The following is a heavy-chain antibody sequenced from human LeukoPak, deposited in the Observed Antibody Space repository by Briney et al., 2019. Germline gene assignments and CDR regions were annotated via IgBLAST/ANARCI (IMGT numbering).Heavy chain of an antibody. CDR3: AREYYDILTGYYPDY. D-gene: IGHD3-9*01. CDR1: GGSISSSSYY. V-gene: IGHV4-61*02. J-gene: IGHJ4*02. CDR2: IYTSGST. Sequence: PSETLSLTCTVSGGSISSSSYYWSWIRQPAGKGLGWIGRIYTSGSTNYNPSLKSRVTMSVDTSKNQFSLKLSSVTAADTAVYYCAREYYDILTGYYPDYWGQGTLVTVSS.